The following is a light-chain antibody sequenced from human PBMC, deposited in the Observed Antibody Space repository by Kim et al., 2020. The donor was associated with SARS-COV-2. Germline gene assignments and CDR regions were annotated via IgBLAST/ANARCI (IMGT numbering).Light chain of an antibody. CDR2: GPS. V-gene: IGKV3-15*01. J-gene: IGKJ2*01. Sequence: SVSTGERDTLSCRAGQSVISTLAWYQQKPGQAPRLLIYGPSTRATGIPARFSGSGSGTEFTLTISSLQSEDFAFYYCQQYNKWPYTFGQGTKLEI. CDR3: QQYNKWPYT. CDR1: QSVIST.